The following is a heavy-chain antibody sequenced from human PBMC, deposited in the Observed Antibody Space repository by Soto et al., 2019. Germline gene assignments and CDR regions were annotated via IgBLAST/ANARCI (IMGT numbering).Heavy chain of an antibody. CDR1: GFTFSSYG. J-gene: IGHJ2*01. CDR2: ISYDGSNK. CDR3: AKAPNRLTVVTSDWYFDL. D-gene: IGHD2-21*02. Sequence: QVQLVESGGGMVQPGRSLRLSCAASGFTFSSYGMHWVRQAPGKGLEWVAVISYDGSNKYYADSVKGRFTISRDNSKNTLYLQMNSLRAEDTAVYYCAKAPNRLTVVTSDWYFDLWGRGTLVTVSS. V-gene: IGHV3-30*18.